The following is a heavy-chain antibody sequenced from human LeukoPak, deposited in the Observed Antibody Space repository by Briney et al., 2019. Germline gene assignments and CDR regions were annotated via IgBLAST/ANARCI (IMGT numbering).Heavy chain of an antibody. Sequence: SETLSLTCTVSGGSISSYYWSWIRQPPGKGLEWIGYNYYSGSTNYNPSLKSRVTISVDTSKNQFSLKLSSVTAADTAVYYCARGGSSGWNDAFDIWGQGTMVIVSS. V-gene: IGHV4-59*01. CDR2: NYYSGST. D-gene: IGHD6-19*01. J-gene: IGHJ3*02. CDR1: GGSISSYY. CDR3: ARGGSSGWNDAFDI.